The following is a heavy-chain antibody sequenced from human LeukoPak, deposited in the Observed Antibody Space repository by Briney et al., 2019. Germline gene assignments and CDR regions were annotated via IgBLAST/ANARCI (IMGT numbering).Heavy chain of an antibody. CDR1: GFTFSSYG. V-gene: IGHV3-23*01. D-gene: IGHD3-9*01. Sequence: GGSLRLSCAASGFTFSSYGMSWVRQAPGKGLEWVSAISGSGGSTYYADSVKGRFTISRDNSKNTLYLQMNSLRAEDTAVYYCAKDGSYDILTGYLVYWGQGTLVTVSS. CDR2: ISGSGGST. CDR3: AKDGSYDILTGYLVY. J-gene: IGHJ4*02.